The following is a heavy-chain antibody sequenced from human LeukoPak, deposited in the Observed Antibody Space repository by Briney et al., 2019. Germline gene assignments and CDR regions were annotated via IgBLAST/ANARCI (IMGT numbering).Heavy chain of an antibody. V-gene: IGHV1-2*02. D-gene: IGHD3-10*01. CDR2: INPNSGGT. J-gene: IGHJ6*02. Sequence: GSVKVSCKASGYTFTGYYMHWVRQAPGQGLEWMGWINPNSGGTNYAQKFQGRVTMTRDTSISTAYMELSRLRSDDTAVYYCARVGRVPSPPVPWRLDVRSQGTTVNVSS. CDR3: ARVGRVPSPPVPWRLDV. CDR1: GYTFTGYY.